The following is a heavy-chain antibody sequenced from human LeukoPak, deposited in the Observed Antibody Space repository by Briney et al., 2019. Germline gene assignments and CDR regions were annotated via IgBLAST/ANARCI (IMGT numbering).Heavy chain of an antibody. D-gene: IGHD2-2*02. CDR1: GYPFTSYY. CDR2: ISAYNGDT. V-gene: IGHV1-18*03. J-gene: IGHJ5*02. CDR3: ARDGLSYTNPNNWFDP. Sequence: ASVKVSCKASGYPFTSYYINWVRQAPGQGLEWMGWISAYNGDTNYAQNLQGRVTMTTDTSTDTAYMELRSLRSDDMAVYYCARDGLSYTNPNNWFDPWGQGTLVTVSS.